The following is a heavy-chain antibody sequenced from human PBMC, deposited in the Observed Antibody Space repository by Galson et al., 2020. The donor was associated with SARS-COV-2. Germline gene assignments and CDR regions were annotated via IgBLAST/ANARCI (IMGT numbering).Heavy chain of an antibody. CDR3: ARREVTLEY. Sequence: GGSLRIPCAASGFTYSDYSMRWTRQAPGKGLEWVSYISSSGSTIYYADPVKGRFTISRDNAKNSLYLQMNSLRAEDTAVYYCARREVTLEYWGQGTLVTVSS. CDR2: ISSSGSTI. V-gene: IGHV3-11*01. CDR1: GFTYSDYS. J-gene: IGHJ4*02. D-gene: IGHD2-21*02.